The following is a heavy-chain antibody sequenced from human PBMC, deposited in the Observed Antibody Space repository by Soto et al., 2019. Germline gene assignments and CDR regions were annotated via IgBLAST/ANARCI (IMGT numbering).Heavy chain of an antibody. V-gene: IGHV4-34*01. D-gene: IGHD2-15*01. CDR2: INHSGST. J-gene: IGHJ6*03. CDR1: GGSFSGYY. Sequence: SETLSLTCAVYGGSFSGYYWSWIRQPPGKGLERIGEINHSGSTNYNPSLKSRVTISVDTPKNQFSLKLSSVTAADTAVYYCARGRFCSGGSCYRYMDVWGKGTTVTVSS. CDR3: ARGRFCSGGSCYRYMDV.